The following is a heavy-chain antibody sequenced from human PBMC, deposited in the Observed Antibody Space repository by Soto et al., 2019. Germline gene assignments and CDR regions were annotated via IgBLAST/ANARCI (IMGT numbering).Heavy chain of an antibody. CDR3: AKARSGAFDV. CDR2: IIGSGGST. Sequence: LRLSFAASGFTFSSYAMSWVRQAPGKGLGLASAIIGSGGSTYYADSVKGRFTISRDNSKKTLYLQMNILRAEDTAVYYCAKARSGAFDVWGQGTIVTVS. CDR1: GFTFSSYA. V-gene: IGHV3-23*01. D-gene: IGHD3-10*01. J-gene: IGHJ3*01.